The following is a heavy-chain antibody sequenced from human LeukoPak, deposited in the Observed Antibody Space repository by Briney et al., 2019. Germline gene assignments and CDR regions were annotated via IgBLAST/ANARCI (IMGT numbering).Heavy chain of an antibody. CDR3: TTDGLYYDFWSGYGKYFQH. J-gene: IGHJ1*01. CDR2: IKSKTDGGTT. Sequence: PGGSLRLSCAASGFTFSNAWMSRVRQAPGKGLEWVGRIKSKTDGGTTDYAAPVKGRFTISRDDSKNTLYLQMNSLKTEDTAVYYCTTDGLYYDFWSGYGKYFQHWGQGTLVTVSS. V-gene: IGHV3-15*01. CDR1: GFTFSNAW. D-gene: IGHD3-3*01.